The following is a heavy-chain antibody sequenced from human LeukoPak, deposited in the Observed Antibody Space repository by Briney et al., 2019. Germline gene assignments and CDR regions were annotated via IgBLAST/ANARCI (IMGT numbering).Heavy chain of an antibody. CDR2: IYYSGST. CDR3: ARESGYYDFWSGYWRDNWFDP. V-gene: IGHV4-59*01. J-gene: IGHJ5*02. CDR1: GGSISRYY. D-gene: IGHD3-3*01. Sequence: SETLSLTCTVSGGSISRYYWSWIRQPPGKGLEWIGYIYYSGSTNYNPSLKSRVTISVDTSKNQFSLKLSSVTAADTAVYYCARESGYYDFWSGYWRDNWFDPWGQGTLVTVSS.